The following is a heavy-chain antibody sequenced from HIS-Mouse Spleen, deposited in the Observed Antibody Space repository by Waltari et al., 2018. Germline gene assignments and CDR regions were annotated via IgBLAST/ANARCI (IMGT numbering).Heavy chain of an antibody. D-gene: IGHD6-13*01. V-gene: IGHV4-39*07. CDR3: AREIPYSSSWYDWYFDL. CDR1: GGSISSSRYH. CDR2: IYYSGST. J-gene: IGHJ2*01. Sequence: QLQLQESGPGLVKPSETLSLTCTVPGGSISSSRYHWAWIRKPPGKGLEWIGSIYYSGSTYYNPSLKSRVTISVDTSKNQFSLKLSSVTAADTAVYYCAREIPYSSSWYDWYFDLWGRGTLVTVSS.